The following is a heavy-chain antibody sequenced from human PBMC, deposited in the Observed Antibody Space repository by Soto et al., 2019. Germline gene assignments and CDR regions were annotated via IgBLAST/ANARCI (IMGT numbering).Heavy chain of an antibody. CDR1: GVTFSSYG. D-gene: IGHD6-6*01. V-gene: IGHV3-33*01. J-gene: IGHJ6*02. CDR2: IWYDGSNK. Sequence: PGGSLRLSCAASGVTFSSYGMHWVRQAPGKGLEWVAVIWYDGSNKYYADSVKGRFTISRDNSKNTLYLQMNSLRAEDTAVYYCARTMAARQGYYYYGMDVWGQGTTVTVSS. CDR3: ARTMAARQGYYYYGMDV.